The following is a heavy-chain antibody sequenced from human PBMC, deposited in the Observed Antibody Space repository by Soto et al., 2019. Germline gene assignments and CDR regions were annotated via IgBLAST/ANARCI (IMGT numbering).Heavy chain of an antibody. CDR1: GFTFSDYY. J-gene: IGHJ4*02. D-gene: IGHD3-22*01. CDR2: ISSSDTII. Sequence: GGSLRLSCAASGFTFSDYYMSWIRQAPGKGLEWVSYISSSDTIISYADSVKGRFTISRDNAKNSLYLQMDSLRAEDTAVYYCARDLGYYDSSGYFDYWGQGTLVTVSS. CDR3: ARDLGYYDSSGYFDY. V-gene: IGHV3-11*01.